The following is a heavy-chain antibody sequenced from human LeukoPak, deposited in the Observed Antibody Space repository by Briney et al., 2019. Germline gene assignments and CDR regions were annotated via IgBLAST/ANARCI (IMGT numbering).Heavy chain of an antibody. D-gene: IGHD2-15*01. V-gene: IGHV3-7*01. CDR2: IKQDGSDK. Sequence: GGSLRLSCEASGFPFSNYWMTWVRQSPGKGLEWVANIKQDGSDKYYMDSVKGRFTVSRDNAKNSLFLQMNSLRVEDTAVYFCARAVAPAAIEEALNIWGQGTMVTVSS. CDR3: ARAVAPAAIEEALNI. CDR1: GFPFSNYW. J-gene: IGHJ3*02.